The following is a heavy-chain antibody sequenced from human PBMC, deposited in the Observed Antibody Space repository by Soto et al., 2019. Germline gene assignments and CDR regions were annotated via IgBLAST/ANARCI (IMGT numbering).Heavy chain of an antibody. J-gene: IGHJ5*02. CDR1: GGSISSYH. CDR3: ARGAPRGRSSWYDGNWFDP. D-gene: IGHD6-13*01. V-gene: IGHV4-59*01. Sequence: PSETLSLTCTVSGGSISSYHWSWIRQSPGKGLEWIGYIYYSGSTNYNPSLKSRVTISIDTSKNQFSLKLGSVTAADTAVYYCARGAPRGRSSWYDGNWFDPWGQGALVTVSS. CDR2: IYYSGST.